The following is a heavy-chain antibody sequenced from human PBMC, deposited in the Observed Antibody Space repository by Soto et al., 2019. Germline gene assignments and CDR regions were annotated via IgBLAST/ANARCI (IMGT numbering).Heavy chain of an antibody. D-gene: IGHD2-15*01. CDR2: INPNSGGT. CDR1: GYTFTGYY. CDR3: AAELYSGGRCCSFDI. J-gene: IGHJ3*02. V-gene: IGHV1-2*02. Sequence: ASVKVSCKASGYTFTGYYMHWVRQAPGQGLEWMGWINPNSGGTNYAQKFQGRVTITRDVSTNTAYMELRGLRSEDTAVYYCAAELYSGGRCCSFDIWGQGTMVTVSS.